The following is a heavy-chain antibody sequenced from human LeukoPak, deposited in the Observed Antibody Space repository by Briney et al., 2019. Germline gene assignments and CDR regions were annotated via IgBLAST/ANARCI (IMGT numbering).Heavy chain of an antibody. J-gene: IGHJ4*02. Sequence: PGGSLRLSCAASGFTFSSYAMSWVRQAPGKGLEWVSAISGSGGSTYYADSVKGRFTISRDNSKNTLYLQMNSLRAEDTAVYYCVKDLEVGRSPQEYYWGQGTLVTVSS. CDR1: GFTFSSYA. V-gene: IGHV3-23*01. D-gene: IGHD3-22*01. CDR3: VKDLEVGRSPQEYY. CDR2: ISGSGGST.